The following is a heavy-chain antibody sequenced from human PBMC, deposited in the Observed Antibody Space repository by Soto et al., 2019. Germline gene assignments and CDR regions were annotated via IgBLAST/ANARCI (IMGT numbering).Heavy chain of an antibody. Sequence: SETLSLTCTVSGGSISSYYWSWIRQPPGKGLEWIGYIYYSGSTYYNPSLKSRVTISVDTSKNQFSLKLSSVTAADTAVYYCARRESIVVVVARPELGHAFDIWGQGTMVTVSS. J-gene: IGHJ3*02. CDR1: GGSISSYY. V-gene: IGHV4-59*04. CDR3: ARRESIVVVVARPELGHAFDI. D-gene: IGHD2-15*01. CDR2: IYYSGST.